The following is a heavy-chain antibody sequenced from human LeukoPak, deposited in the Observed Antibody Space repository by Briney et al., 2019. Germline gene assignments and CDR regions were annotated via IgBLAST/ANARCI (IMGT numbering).Heavy chain of an antibody. J-gene: IGHJ3*02. CDR3: ARVARPLRGLYVFDI. CDR1: GYTFTSYD. Sequence: ASVKVSCKASGYTFTSYDFNWVRQATGQRPEWMGWMSPNSGDTGYAQKFQDRVTMTRNTSISTAYMELSSLRSEDTAVYYCARVARPLRGLYVFDIGGQGKMFTVSS. D-gene: IGHD3-10*01. V-gene: IGHV1-8*01. CDR2: MSPNSGDT.